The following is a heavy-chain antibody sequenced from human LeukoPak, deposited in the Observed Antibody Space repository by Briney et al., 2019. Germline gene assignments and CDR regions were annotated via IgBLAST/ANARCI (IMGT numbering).Heavy chain of an antibody. D-gene: IGHD3-22*01. Sequence: SETLSLTCTVSGGSISSYCWSWIRQPPGKGLEWIGYIYYSGSTNYNPSLKRRVTISVDTSKNQFSLKLSSVTAADTAVYYCAREAHYYDSSGYYLWFDPWGQGTLVTVSS. CDR2: IYYSGST. V-gene: IGHV4-59*01. CDR3: AREAHYYDSSGYYLWFDP. J-gene: IGHJ5*02. CDR1: GGSISSYC.